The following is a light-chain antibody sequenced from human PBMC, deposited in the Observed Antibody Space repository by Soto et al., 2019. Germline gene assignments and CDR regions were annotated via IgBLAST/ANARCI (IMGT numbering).Light chain of an antibody. CDR3: QQRSNWQIT. CDR2: DAS. J-gene: IGKJ5*01. CDR1: QSVSSY. Sequence: EIVMTQSPATLSLSPGERATLSCMASQSVSSYLAWYQQKPGQAHRLLIYDASNRATGIPARFSGSGSGTDFTLTISSLEPEDFAVYYCQQRSNWQITFGQGTRLDIK. V-gene: IGKV3-11*01.